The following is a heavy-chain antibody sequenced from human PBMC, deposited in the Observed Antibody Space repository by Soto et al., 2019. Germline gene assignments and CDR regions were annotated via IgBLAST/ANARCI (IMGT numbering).Heavy chain of an antibody. CDR1: GGTFSSYA. Sequence: QVQLVQSGAEVKKPGSSVKVSCKASGGTFSSYAISWVRQAPGQGLEWMGGNIPIFGTANYAQKFQGRVTITADESTSTAYMELSSLRSEDTAVYYCARHDLGIQLWLYGMDVWGQGTTVTVSS. CDR3: ARHDLGIQLWLYGMDV. D-gene: IGHD5-18*01. J-gene: IGHJ6*02. CDR2: NIPIFGTA. V-gene: IGHV1-69*01.